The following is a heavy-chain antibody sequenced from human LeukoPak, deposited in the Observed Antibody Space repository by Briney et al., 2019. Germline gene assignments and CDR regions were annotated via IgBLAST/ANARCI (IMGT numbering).Heavy chain of an antibody. Sequence: GGSLRLSCAASGFTFSNHNMNWVRQAPGKGLEWVSSISTSSIYIYYADSVKGRFTISRDNARKSLYLQMNSLRAEDTAVYYCASYGSGYDAPFDYWGQGTLVSVSS. CDR1: GFTFSNHN. V-gene: IGHV3-21*01. CDR3: ASYGSGYDAPFDY. CDR2: ISTSSIYI. D-gene: IGHD5-12*01. J-gene: IGHJ4*02.